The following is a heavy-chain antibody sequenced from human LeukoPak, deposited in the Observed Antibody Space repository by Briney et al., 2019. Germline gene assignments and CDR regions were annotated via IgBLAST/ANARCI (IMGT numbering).Heavy chain of an antibody. V-gene: IGHV1-18*01. Sequence: ASVKVSCKASGYTFTSYGISWVRQAPGQGHEWMGWISAYNGNTNYAQKLQGRVTMTTDTSTSTAYMELGSLRSDDTAVYYCARGVQLWSSYNWFDPWGQGTLVTVSS. CDR3: ARGVQLWSSYNWFDP. D-gene: IGHD5-18*01. CDR2: ISAYNGNT. CDR1: GYTFTSYG. J-gene: IGHJ5*02.